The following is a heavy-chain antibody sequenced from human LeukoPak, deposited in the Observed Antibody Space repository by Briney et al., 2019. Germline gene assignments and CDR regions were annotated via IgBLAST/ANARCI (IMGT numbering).Heavy chain of an antibody. CDR1: GGSISSYY. D-gene: IGHD5-12*01. CDR2: IYYSGST. V-gene: IGHV4-59*01. CDR3: GRDRGHPRPNWFDP. J-gene: IGHJ5*02. Sequence: SSETLSLTCIVSGGSISSYYWSWIRQPPGKGLEWIGDIYYSGSTNYNPSLKSRVTISVDTSKNQFSLKLSSVTAADTDVYYRGRDRGHPRPNWFDPWGQGTLVTVSS.